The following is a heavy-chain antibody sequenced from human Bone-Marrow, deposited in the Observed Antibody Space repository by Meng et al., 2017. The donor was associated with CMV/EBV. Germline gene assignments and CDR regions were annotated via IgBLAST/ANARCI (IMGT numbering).Heavy chain of an antibody. Sequence: QGQLVQSGAEVKKPGASVKVSCKASGYTFTGYYMHWVRQAPGQGLEWMGWINPNSGGTNYAQNFQGRVTMTRDMSINTAYMELSRLTSGDTAVYYCARSSGWSRFDYWGQGTLVTVSS. V-gene: IGHV1-2*02. CDR1: GYTFTGYY. D-gene: IGHD6-19*01. CDR3: ARSSGWSRFDY. J-gene: IGHJ4*02. CDR2: INPNSGGT.